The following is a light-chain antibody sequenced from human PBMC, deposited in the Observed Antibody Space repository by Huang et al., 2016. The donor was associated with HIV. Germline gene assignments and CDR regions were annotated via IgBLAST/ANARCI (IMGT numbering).Light chain of an antibody. CDR1: QGISSY. J-gene: IGKJ2*01. V-gene: IGKV1-27*01. CDR3: QRTYNAPRGAYT. CDR2: SAS. Sequence: DIQLTQSPSSLSASVGDRVTITCRESQGISSYLNWYRLKPGKVPKLLIYSASNLQSGVPSRFSGSGSGTDFTLTVSSLQPEDVGTYYGQRTYNAPRGAYTFGQVTKLEIK.